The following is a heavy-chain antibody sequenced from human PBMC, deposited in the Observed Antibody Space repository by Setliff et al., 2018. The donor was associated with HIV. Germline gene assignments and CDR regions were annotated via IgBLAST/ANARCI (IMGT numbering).Heavy chain of an antibody. CDR3: AKSRITSQYDALDI. Sequence: RGESLKISCAASVFTFSNYAMTWVRQAPGKGLEWVSVITSSGDNTYYADFVKGRFTISRDNSKNTVYLQMNSLRVDDTAVYYCAKSRITSQYDALDIWGQGTMVTVSS. D-gene: IGHD2-2*01. J-gene: IGHJ3*02. CDR1: VFTFSNYA. CDR2: ITSSGDNT. V-gene: IGHV3-23*01.